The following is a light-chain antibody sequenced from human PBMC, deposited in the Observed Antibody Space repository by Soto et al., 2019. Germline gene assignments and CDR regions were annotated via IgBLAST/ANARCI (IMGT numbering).Light chain of an antibody. CDR2: DAS. CDR1: RSVTTF. V-gene: IGKV3-11*01. Sequence: EIVLTQSPATLSLSPGERATLSCRASRSVTTFLAWYQQKPGQAPRLLIYDASKRATGVPTRFSGSGSGTVFTLTISSLEPEDFAVYHCQQRTNWPLTCGGGTKVERK. J-gene: IGKJ4*01. CDR3: QQRTNWPLT.